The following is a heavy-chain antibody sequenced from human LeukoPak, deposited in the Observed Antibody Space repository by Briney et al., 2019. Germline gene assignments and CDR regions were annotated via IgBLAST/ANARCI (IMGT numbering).Heavy chain of an antibody. CDR1: GVSITSYY. J-gene: IGHJ4*02. V-gene: IGHV4-59*08. D-gene: IGHD3-22*01. Sequence: SGTLSLTCTVSGVSITSYYWSWIRQPPGRGLEWIGSIYHSGSTNDNPSLKSRVTTSVDTSKNQFSLKLSSVTAAGTAVYYCARRGYYYDSSHYYYFDYWGQGTLVTVSS. CDR2: IYHSGST. CDR3: ARRGYYYDSSHYYYFDY.